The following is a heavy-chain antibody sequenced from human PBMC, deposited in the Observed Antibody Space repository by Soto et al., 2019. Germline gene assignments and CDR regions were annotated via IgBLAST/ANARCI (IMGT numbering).Heavy chain of an antibody. V-gene: IGHV5-10-1*01. Sequence: RGESLKISCKGSGYSFTSYWISWVRQMPGKGLEWMGRIDPSDSYTNYSPSFQGHVTISADKSISTAYLQWSSLKASDTAMYYCASGIAAAAYYYYGKDVWGQGTTVTVSS. D-gene: IGHD6-13*01. CDR2: IDPSDSYT. CDR3: ASGIAAAAYYYYGKDV. CDR1: GYSFTSYW. J-gene: IGHJ6*02.